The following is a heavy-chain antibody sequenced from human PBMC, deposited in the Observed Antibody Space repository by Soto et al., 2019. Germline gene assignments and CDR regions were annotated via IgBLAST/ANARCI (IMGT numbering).Heavy chain of an antibody. CDR3: ARDEGGYDILTGYYKDHHFEQ. V-gene: IGHV1-18*01. Sequence: ASVKISCKASGYTFGHFYITWVRQAPGQGLEWMGAISPHNRNTNYAEKFRGRVTMTTDTSTTTAYMELRSLRSDDTAVYYCARDEGGYDILTGYYKDHHFEQWGEGALVTVSS. CDR1: GYTFGHFY. CDR2: ISPHNRNT. D-gene: IGHD3-9*01. J-gene: IGHJ4*02.